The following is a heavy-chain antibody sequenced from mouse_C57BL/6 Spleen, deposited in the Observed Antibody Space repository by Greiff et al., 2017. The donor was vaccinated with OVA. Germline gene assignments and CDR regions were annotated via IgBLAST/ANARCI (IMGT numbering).Heavy chain of an antibody. J-gene: IGHJ1*03. V-gene: IGHV14-3*01. Sequence: VQLKQSLAELVRPGASVKLSCTASGFNIKNTYMHWVKQRPEQGLEWIGRIDPANGNTKYAPKFQGKATITADTSSNTAYLKLSSLTSEDTAIDYCAYGSSYDWYFDVWGTGTTVTVSS. CDR1: GFNIKNTY. D-gene: IGHD1-1*01. CDR3: AYGSSYDWYFDV. CDR2: IDPANGNT.